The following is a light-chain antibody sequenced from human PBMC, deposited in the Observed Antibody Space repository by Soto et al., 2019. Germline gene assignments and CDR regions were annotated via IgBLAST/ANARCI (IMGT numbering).Light chain of an antibody. CDR2: AAS. Sequence: GDRVSSTCRSSQVISNYLAWYQQKPGKAPKLLIYAASTLHSGVPSRFSGSGSGTDFTLTISSLHPEDFATYHCQQIYSAPLTVGGGTKVDIK. CDR3: QQIYSAPLT. V-gene: IGKV1-9*01. J-gene: IGKJ4*01. CDR1: QVISNY.